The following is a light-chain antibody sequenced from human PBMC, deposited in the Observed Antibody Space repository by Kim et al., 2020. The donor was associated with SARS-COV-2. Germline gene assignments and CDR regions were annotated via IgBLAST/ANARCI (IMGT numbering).Light chain of an antibody. CDR2: GAS. CDR1: QSVSSN. Sequence: SPGERATLSCRASQSVSSNLAWYQQKPGQAPRLLIYGASTRATGIPARFSGSGSGTEFTLTISSLQSEDFAVYYCQQYNNWPPVTFGQGTKLEI. V-gene: IGKV3-15*01. J-gene: IGKJ2*01. CDR3: QQYNNWPPVT.